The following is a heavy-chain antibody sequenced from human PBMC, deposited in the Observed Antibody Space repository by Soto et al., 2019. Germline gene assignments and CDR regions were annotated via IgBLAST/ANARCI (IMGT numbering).Heavy chain of an antibody. V-gene: IGHV3-7*01. J-gene: IGHJ4*02. CDR1: GFTFSRYG. D-gene: IGHD2-2*01. CDR3: ARWNCSSAACYFLDS. Sequence: PGGLLRLSCAASGFTFSRYGMSWVRRGPGKGLEWLASIKIDGNETYYVDSVKGRFTISRDNSKSSLYLQMISLRVEDSAVYYCARWNCSSAACYFLDSWGQGTVVTVSS. CDR2: IKIDGNET.